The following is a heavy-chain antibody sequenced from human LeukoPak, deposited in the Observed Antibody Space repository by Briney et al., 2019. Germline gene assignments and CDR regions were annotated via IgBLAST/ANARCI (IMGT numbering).Heavy chain of an antibody. J-gene: IGHJ3*02. D-gene: IGHD2-21*02. CDR3: ASLVVTDDWAFDI. Sequence: GSLRLSCAASGFPFSSYEMNWVRQAPGKGLEWVSYISSSGSTIYYADSVKGRFTISRDNAKNTLYLQMNSLSIEDTAVYYCASLVVTDDWAFDIWGQGTMVTVSS. CDR1: GFPFSSYE. V-gene: IGHV3-48*03. CDR2: ISSSGSTI.